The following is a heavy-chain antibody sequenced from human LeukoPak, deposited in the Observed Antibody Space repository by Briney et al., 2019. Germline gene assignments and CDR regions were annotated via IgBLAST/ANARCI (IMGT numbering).Heavy chain of an antibody. CDR3: AGYCSGGSCNAAGY. Sequence: PGGSLRLSCAASGFTFSSYAMSWVRQAPGKGLEWVSYISSGGSTIYYADSVKGRSTTSRDNARNSLYLQMNSLRAEDTAVYYCAGYCSGGSCNAAGYWGQGTLVTVSS. D-gene: IGHD2-15*01. CDR1: GFTFSSYA. V-gene: IGHV3-48*04. CDR2: ISSGGSTI. J-gene: IGHJ4*02.